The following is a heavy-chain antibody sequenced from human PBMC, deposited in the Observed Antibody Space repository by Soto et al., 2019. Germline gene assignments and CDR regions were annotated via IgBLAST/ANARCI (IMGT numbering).Heavy chain of an antibody. Sequence: QVQLVESGGGVVQPGRSLRLSCAASGFTFSSYAMHWVRQAPGKGLEWVAVMSYDGSNKYYEDSVKGRFTICRDNSKNTLSLQMTRLRAEDTAVYYCARDKSPYRSVRHNRHFAYWGQGTLVTVSS. J-gene: IGHJ4*02. V-gene: IGHV3-30-3*01. CDR2: MSYDGSNK. D-gene: IGHD6-19*01. CDR3: ARDKSPYRSVRHNRHFAY. CDR1: GFTFSSYA.